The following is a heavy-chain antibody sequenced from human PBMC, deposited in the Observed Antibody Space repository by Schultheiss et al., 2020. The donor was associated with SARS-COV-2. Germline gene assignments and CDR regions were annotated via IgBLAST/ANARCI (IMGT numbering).Heavy chain of an antibody. CDR1: GYTFTGYY. CDR2: INPNSGGT. D-gene: IGHD3-22*01. V-gene: IGHV1-2*02. Sequence: ASVKVSCKASGYTFTGYYMHWVRQAPGQGLEWMGWINPNSGGTNYAQKFQGRVTMTRDTSISTAYMELSRLRSDDTAVYYCARDQGYYYDSSGYFNWFDPWGQGTLVTVSS. J-gene: IGHJ5*02. CDR3: ARDQGYYYDSSGYFNWFDP.